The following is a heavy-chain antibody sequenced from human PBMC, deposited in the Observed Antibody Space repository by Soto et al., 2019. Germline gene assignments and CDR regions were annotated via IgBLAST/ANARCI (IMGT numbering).Heavy chain of an antibody. CDR1: GGTFSPYT. CDR3: TRDLESTVSTGGFGGH. V-gene: IGHV1-69*08. Sequence: QVQLVQSGAEVKKPGSSVKISCKASGGTFSPYTINWVRQAPGQGLEWMGRIIPFLGVTNYAQKFQDRFTITADPSTITAYMELSSLRFEDTAVYYCTRDLESTVSTGGFGGHWGQGTPVTVSS. D-gene: IGHD3-16*01. CDR2: IIPFLGVT. J-gene: IGHJ4*02.